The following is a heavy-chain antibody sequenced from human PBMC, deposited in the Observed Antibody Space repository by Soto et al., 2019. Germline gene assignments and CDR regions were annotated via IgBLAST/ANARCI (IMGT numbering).Heavy chain of an antibody. CDR3: ARDRLMATAGTARHYFGLDV. CDR2: IYYSGNT. Sequence: TLSLTGTVSGGSVRSGCYDWSWVRQNPRRGLEWIGNIYYSGNTYYNPSLKSRLTISVDTSKNQFSLNLSSVTAADKAVYYCARDRLMATAGTARHYFGLDVWGQGTTATVSS. D-gene: IGHD5-18*01. J-gene: IGHJ6*02. CDR1: GGSVRSGCYD. V-gene: IGHV4-31*03.